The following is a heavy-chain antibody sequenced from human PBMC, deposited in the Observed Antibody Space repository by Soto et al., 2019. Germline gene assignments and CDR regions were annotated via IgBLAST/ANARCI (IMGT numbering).Heavy chain of an antibody. Sequence: QVHLVQSGAEVKKPGASVKVSCKGSGYAFTTYGITWVRQAPGQGLGWMGWISAHNGNTNYAQKLQGRVTVTRDTSTSPAYMELRSLRSDDTAVYYCARGRYGDYWGQGALVTVSS. CDR3: ARGRYGDY. V-gene: IGHV1-18*01. CDR2: ISAHNGNT. J-gene: IGHJ4*02. CDR1: GYAFTTYG. D-gene: IGHD1-1*01.